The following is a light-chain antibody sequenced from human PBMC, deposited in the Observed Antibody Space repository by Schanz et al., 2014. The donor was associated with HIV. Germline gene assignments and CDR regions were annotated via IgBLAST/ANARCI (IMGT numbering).Light chain of an antibody. Sequence: QSALTQPPSASGSPGQSVAISRTGSGRDVGGYVSWYQQHPGKVPKLVIYEVNKRPSGVPDRFSGSKSGNTASLTVSGLQADDEADYYCSAYAGSNNYVFGSGTKLTVL. CDR2: EVN. CDR3: SAYAGSNNYV. J-gene: IGLJ1*01. CDR1: GRDVGGY. V-gene: IGLV2-8*01.